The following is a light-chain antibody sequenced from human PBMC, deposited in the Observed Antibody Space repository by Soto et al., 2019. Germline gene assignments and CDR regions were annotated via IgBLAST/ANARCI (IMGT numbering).Light chain of an antibody. CDR1: ESVTDY. J-gene: IGKJ4*01. CDR3: QHYNRWPLT. Sequence: EIVLTQSPATLSLSPGERGTLSCRASESVTDYLAWYQQKPGQAPRLLVYDVSNRAAGIPTRFSGSASGTEFTLTISSLQSEDFGVYYCQHYNRWPLTFGGGTKVDIK. V-gene: IGKV3D-15*01. CDR2: DVS.